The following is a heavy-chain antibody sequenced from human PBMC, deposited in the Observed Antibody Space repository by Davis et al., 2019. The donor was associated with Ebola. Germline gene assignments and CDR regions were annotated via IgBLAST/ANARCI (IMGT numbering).Heavy chain of an antibody. V-gene: IGHV3-30*02. CDR1: GFIFSSYV. CDR3: ARDLYYYDSSAQSY. Sequence: GGSLRLSCAASGFIFSSYVIHWVRQAPGKGLEWVAFIRSDGINRYYADSVKGRFTISRDNSKNTLYLQMNSLRAEDTAVYYCARDLYYYDSSAQSYWGQGTLVTVSS. D-gene: IGHD3-22*01. J-gene: IGHJ4*02. CDR2: IRSDGINR.